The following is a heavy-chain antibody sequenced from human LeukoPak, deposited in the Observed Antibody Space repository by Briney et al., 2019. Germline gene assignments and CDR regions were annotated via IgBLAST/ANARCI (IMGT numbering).Heavy chain of an antibody. Sequence: SETLSLTCAVYGGSFSGYYWSWIRQPPGKGLEWIGEINHSGSTNYNPSLKSRVTISVDTSKNQFSLKLSSVTAADTAVYYCTRVPYYDFWSGYSQGLYYFDYWGQGTLVTVSS. CDR1: GGSFSGYY. J-gene: IGHJ4*02. CDR2: INHSGST. V-gene: IGHV4-34*01. D-gene: IGHD3-3*01. CDR3: TRVPYYDFWSGYSQGLYYFDY.